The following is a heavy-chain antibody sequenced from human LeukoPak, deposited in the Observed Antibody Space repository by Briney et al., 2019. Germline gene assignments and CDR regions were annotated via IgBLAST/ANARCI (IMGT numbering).Heavy chain of an antibody. CDR2: ISSSGSYT. CDR3: ARERGYSSSWYRLDY. CDR1: GFTFSDYY. J-gene: IGHJ4*02. D-gene: IGHD6-13*01. Sequence: PGGSLRLSCAASGFTFSDYYMSWIRQAPGKGLEWVSYISSSGSYTNYADSVKGRFTISRDNAKNSLYLQMNSLRAEDTAVCYCARERGYSSSWYRLDYWGQGTLVTVSS. V-gene: IGHV3-11*06.